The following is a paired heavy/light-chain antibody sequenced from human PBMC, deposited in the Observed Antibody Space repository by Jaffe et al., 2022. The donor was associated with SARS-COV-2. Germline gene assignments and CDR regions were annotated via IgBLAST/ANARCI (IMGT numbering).Heavy chain of an antibody. CDR2: ITGSSNYI. J-gene: IGHJ4*02. Sequence: EVQLVESGGGLVKPGGSLSLSCAASGFTFRTYSMNWVRQAPGKGLEWVSSITGSSNYIYYADSVKGRFTISRDNAKNSLYLQMNSLRAEDTAVYYCARDSSTSYGEIKNFDCWGQGTLVTVSS. CDR1: GFTFRTYS. V-gene: IGHV3-21*01. CDR3: ARDSSTSYGEIKNFDC. D-gene: IGHD6-13*01.
Light chain of an antibody. J-gene: IGKJ4*01. V-gene: IGKV3-11*01. CDR2: DAS. CDR3: QQRSDWPPLT. Sequence: EIVLTQSPATLSLSPGDRATLSCRASQSVSRYLAWYQQKPGQAPRLLIFDASNRATGIPARFSGSGSGTDFTLTISSLEPEDFAVYYCQQRSDWPPLTFGGGTKVEIK. CDR1: QSVSRY.